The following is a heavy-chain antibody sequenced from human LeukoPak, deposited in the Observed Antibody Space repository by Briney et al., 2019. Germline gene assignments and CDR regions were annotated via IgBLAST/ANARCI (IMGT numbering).Heavy chain of an antibody. V-gene: IGHV3-30*18. D-gene: IGHD5-18*01. CDR2: ISYDGGNK. J-gene: IGHJ4*02. CDR3: AKDAPQDTAMKYYFDY. Sequence: GGSLRLSCAASGFTFSSYGMHWVRQAPGKGLEWVAVISYDGGNKYYADSVKGRFTISRDNSKNTLYLQMNSLRAEDTAVYYCAKDAPQDTAMKYYFDYWGQGTLVTVSS. CDR1: GFTFSSYG.